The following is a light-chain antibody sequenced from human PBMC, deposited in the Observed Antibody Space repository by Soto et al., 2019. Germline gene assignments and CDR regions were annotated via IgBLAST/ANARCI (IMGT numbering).Light chain of an antibody. V-gene: IGLV2-8*01. J-gene: IGLJ2*01. CDR1: SSDY. CDR3: SSYGGSLNFVV. Sequence: QSALTQPPSASGSPGQSVTISCSGTSSDYVSWYQQHPGKAPKLIVSEVTKRPSGVPHRFSGSKSGNTASLTVSGLQAEDEANYYCSSYGGSLNFVVFGGGTKVTVL. CDR2: EVT.